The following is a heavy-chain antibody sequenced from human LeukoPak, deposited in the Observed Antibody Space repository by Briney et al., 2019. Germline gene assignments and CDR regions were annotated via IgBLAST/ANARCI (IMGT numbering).Heavy chain of an antibody. J-gene: IGHJ4*02. CDR3: ARSPPAAEWELLSVSLDY. Sequence: SVKVSCKASGGTFSSYAISWVRQAPGQGLEWMGGIIPIFGTANYAQKFQGRVTITADKSTSTAYMELNSLRAEDTAVYYCARSPPAAEWELLSVSLDYWGQGTLVTVSS. D-gene: IGHD1-26*01. CDR1: GGTFSSYA. V-gene: IGHV1-69*06. CDR2: IIPIFGTA.